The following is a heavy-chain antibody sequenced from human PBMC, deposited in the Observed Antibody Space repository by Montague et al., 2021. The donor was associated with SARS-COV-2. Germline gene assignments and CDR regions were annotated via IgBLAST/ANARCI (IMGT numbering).Heavy chain of an antibody. CDR3: ARGRRPVVVPGAGPAGRAFDI. CDR1: GSWYSDAD. J-gene: IGHJ3*02. Sequence: SETLSLTCSRLGSWYSDADRKCTRLNSSHHGDSYGVVSQNETTIYNPSVKSGVTISEDTSKNQFYLRLNSVTAADTAVYYCARGRRPVVVPGAGPAGRAFDIWGQGTMDTVSS. V-gene: IGHV4-34*01. CDR2: VSQNETT. D-gene: IGHD2-2*01.